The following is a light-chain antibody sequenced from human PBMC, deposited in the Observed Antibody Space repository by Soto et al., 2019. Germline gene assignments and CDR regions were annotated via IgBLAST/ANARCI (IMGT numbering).Light chain of an antibody. V-gene: IGLV1-51*01. CDR1: SSKIGNNY. Sequence: QSALTQPPSVSAAPGQKVTISCSGSSSKIGNNYVSWYQQLPGTAPKLHIYDNNKRPSGIPDRFSGSKSGTSATLGITGLQTWDEADYYCRTWDSSLSCVVFGGGTKVTVL. CDR3: RTWDSSLSCVV. J-gene: IGLJ2*01. CDR2: DNN.